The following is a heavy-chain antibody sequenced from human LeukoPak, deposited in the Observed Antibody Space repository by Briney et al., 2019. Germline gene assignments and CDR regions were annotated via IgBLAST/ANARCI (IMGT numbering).Heavy chain of an antibody. CDR3: ARDLNRWELLSYYYYYMDV. Sequence: RASVKVSCKASGYTFTSYGISWVRQAPGQGVEWMGWISAYNGNTNYAQKLQGRVTMTTDTSTNTAYMELRSLRSDDTAVYYCARDLNRWELLSYYYYYMDVWGKGTTVTVSS. V-gene: IGHV1-18*01. D-gene: IGHD1-26*01. J-gene: IGHJ6*03. CDR1: GYTFTSYG. CDR2: ISAYNGNT.